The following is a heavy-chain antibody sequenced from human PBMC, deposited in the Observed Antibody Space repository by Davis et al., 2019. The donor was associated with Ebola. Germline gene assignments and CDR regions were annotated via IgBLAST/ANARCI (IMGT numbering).Heavy chain of an antibody. Sequence: PGGSLRLSCAASGFTVSRNYMTWVRQAPGQGLEWVSVIYSGGSTYYADSVKGRFTISRDNSKNTLYLQMNSLRAEDTALYYCAKDSQTTVTTLLVCGQSCGMDVWGQGSTVTVSS. CDR1: GFTVSRNY. J-gene: IGHJ6*02. CDR2: IYSGGST. V-gene: IGHV3-53*01. CDR3: AKDSQTTVTTLLVCGQSCGMDV. D-gene: IGHD4-17*01.